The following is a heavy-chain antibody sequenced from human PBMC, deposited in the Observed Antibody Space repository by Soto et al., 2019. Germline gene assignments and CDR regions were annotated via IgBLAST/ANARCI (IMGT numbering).Heavy chain of an antibody. CDR3: ARDDIIVWQKLGSGSYAFDI. CDR1: GYTFTSYA. D-gene: IGHD3-10*01. V-gene: IGHV1-3*01. J-gene: IGHJ3*02. Sequence: ASVKVSCKASGYTFTSYAMHWVRQAPGQRLEWMGWINAGNGNTKYSQKFQGRVTITRDTSASTAYMELSSLRSEETAVYYCARDDIIVWQKLGSGSYAFDIWGQGAMVTVSS. CDR2: INAGNGNT.